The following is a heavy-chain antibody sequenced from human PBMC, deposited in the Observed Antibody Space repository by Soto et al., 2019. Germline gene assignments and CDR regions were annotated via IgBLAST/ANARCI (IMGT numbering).Heavy chain of an antibody. Sequence: QVQLVESGGGVVQPGRSLRLSCAASGFTFSSYGMHWVRQAPGKGLEWVTVISYDGNVAYYADSVKGRFTISRDNSKNTLYLQMNSLRTEDTAMYYCAKEGPITNWYFDDWGHATLVTVSS. D-gene: IGHD1-1*01. CDR3: AKEGPITNWYFDD. CDR2: ISYDGNVA. V-gene: IGHV3-30*18. CDR1: GFTFSSYG. J-gene: IGHJ4*01.